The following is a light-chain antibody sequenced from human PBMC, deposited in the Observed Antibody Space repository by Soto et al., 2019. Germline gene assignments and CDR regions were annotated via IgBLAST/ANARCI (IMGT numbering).Light chain of an antibody. Sequence: QSALTQPASVSGSPGQSITMSCTGTSSDVGGYNYVSWYQQHPDKAPKLIIYEVSNRPSGVSIRFSGSKSANTASLTISGLQAEDEADYYCSSYTTTYTVLFGGGTKVTVL. J-gene: IGLJ2*01. V-gene: IGLV2-14*01. CDR1: SSDVGGYNY. CDR2: EVS. CDR3: SSYTTTYTVL.